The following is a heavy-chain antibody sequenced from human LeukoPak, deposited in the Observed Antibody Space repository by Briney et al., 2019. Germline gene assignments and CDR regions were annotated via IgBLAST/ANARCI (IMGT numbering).Heavy chain of an antibody. Sequence: RGSLRLSCAASGFTFSSYSMNWVRQAPGKGLEWVSSISSSSSYIYYADSVKGRFTISRDNAKNSLYLQMNSLRAEDTAVYYCARDELGGFDYWGQGTLVTVSS. CDR2: ISSSSSYI. CDR1: GFTFSSYS. D-gene: IGHD6-13*01. J-gene: IGHJ4*02. V-gene: IGHV3-21*01. CDR3: ARDELGGFDY.